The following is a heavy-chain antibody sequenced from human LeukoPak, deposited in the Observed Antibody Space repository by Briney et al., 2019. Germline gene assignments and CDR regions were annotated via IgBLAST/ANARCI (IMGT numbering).Heavy chain of an antibody. D-gene: IGHD3-10*01. Sequence: SETLSLTCTVSGGSISSNFWNWVRQPPGKGLEWIGFIYDNGSTKYSPSLKSRVTMSVDTSKQQFSLKLSSVTAADTAVYYCARGANYYGSGSYYTSPTYYFDYWGQGTLVTVSS. CDR2: IYDNGST. CDR3: ARGANYYGSGSYYTSPTYYFDY. J-gene: IGHJ4*02. CDR1: GGSISSNF. V-gene: IGHV4-59*12.